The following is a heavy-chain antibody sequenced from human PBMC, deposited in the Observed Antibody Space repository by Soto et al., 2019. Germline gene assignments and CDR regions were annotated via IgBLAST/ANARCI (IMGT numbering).Heavy chain of an antibody. J-gene: IGHJ4*02. CDR1: GFTFSSYA. CDR2: ISGSGGST. V-gene: IGHV3-23*01. CDR3: AKEKNIGVAGTSGYFDY. D-gene: IGHD6-19*01. Sequence: LRLSCAASGFTFSSYAMSWVRQAPGKGLEWVSSISGSGGSTYYTDSVKGRFTIYRDNSKNTLYLQMNSLRAEDTAVYYCAKEKNIGVAGTSGYFDYWGQGTLVTVSS.